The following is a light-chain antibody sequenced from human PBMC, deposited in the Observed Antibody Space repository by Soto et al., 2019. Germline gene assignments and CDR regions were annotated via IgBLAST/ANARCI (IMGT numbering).Light chain of an antibody. CDR2: GAS. V-gene: IGKV3-20*01. J-gene: IGKJ4*01. Sequence: VLTKSPGTLSLSPGEIAALSCRASQSVSSSYLAWYQQKPGQAPRLLIYGASNRATGIPDRFSGSGSGTDFTLTISRLEPEDFAVYYCQQYDNSPLTFGGGTKVDIK. CDR1: QSVSSSY. CDR3: QQYDNSPLT.